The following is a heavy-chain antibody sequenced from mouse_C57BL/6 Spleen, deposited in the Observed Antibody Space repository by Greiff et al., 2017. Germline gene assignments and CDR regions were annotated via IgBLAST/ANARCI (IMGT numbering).Heavy chain of an antibody. V-gene: IGHV1-78*01. CDR3: ARSANLDY. Sequence: VQLQQPDAELVKPGASVKISCKVSGYTFTDHTIHWVKQRPERGLEWIGNIYPKDGSTKYNEKFKGKATLTADKSSSTAYMQLNSLTSEDSAVYFCARSANLDYWGQGTTLTGSS. CDR1: GYTFTDHT. J-gene: IGHJ2*01. CDR2: IYPKDGST. D-gene: IGHD4-1*01.